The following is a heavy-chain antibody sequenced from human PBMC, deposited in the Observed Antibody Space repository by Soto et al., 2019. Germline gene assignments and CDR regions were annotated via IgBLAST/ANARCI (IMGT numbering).Heavy chain of an antibody. D-gene: IGHD3-9*01. V-gene: IGHV5-51*01. J-gene: IGHJ4*02. CDR1: GYSFTSYW. CDR2: IYPGDSDT. CDR3: ARHGVGDILTGQPDY. Sequence: EVQLVQSGAEVKKPGESLKISCKGSGYSFTSYWIGWVRQMPGKGLEWMGIIYPGDSDTRYSPSFQGQVTISADKSIRNGYLQWGSLEASDNAHDYCARHGVGDILTGQPDYWGQGTLVTVSS.